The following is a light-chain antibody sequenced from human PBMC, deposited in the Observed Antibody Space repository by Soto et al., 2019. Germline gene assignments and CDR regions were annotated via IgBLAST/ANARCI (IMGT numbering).Light chain of an antibody. CDR3: QQCSNGPFL. Sequence: EIVLTQSPATLSLSPGERATLSCRASQSVRSYLAWYQQKPGQVPRLLIYDASKRATGIPARFSGSGSGTDFPLTISSLELEVFAFYYCQQCSNGPFLFAPGTKVDIK. CDR1: QSVRSY. CDR2: DAS. V-gene: IGKV3-11*01. J-gene: IGKJ3*01.